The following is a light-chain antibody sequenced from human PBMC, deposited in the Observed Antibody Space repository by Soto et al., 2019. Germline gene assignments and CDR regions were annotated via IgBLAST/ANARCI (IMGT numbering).Light chain of an antibody. CDR2: EIN. J-gene: IGLJ2*01. V-gene: IGLV2-14*03. CDR1: SSDIGGYNF. CDR3: TSYTSNNILV. Sequence: QSASVSGSPGQSITISCTGTSSDIGGYNFVSWYQQHPDKAPKLIISEINNRPSGVSDRFSGSKSGNTASLTISGLQAEDEADYYCTSYTSNNILVFGGGTKVTVL.